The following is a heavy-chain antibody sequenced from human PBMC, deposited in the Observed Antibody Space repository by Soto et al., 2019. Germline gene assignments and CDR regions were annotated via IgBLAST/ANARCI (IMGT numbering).Heavy chain of an antibody. D-gene: IGHD3-16*01. CDR3: ARGPFGAFDI. CDR1: GFSFSGSY. V-gene: IGHV3-11*01. Sequence: QVQLVESGGGLVKPGGSLRLSCAASGFSFSGSYMSWIRQAPGKGLEWVSYIRSGGSNEYYAASVRGRFAISRDDAKNSLDLQLNSLRADDTAVYYCARGPFGAFDIWGQGTMVTVSS. CDR2: IRSGGSNE. J-gene: IGHJ3*02.